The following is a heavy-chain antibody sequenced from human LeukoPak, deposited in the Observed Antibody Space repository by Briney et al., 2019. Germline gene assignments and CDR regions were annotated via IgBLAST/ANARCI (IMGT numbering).Heavy chain of an antibody. CDR2: ISGSGGST. D-gene: IGHD2-2*01. CDR3: ARSGYCSSTSCYAGDNWFDP. V-gene: IGHV3-23*01. Sequence: GGSLRLSCAASGFNFSSYDMSWVRQAPGKGLEWVSAISGSGGSTSYADSVKGRFTISRDNSQNTLYLQMNSLRADDTAVYYCARSGYCSSTSCYAGDNWFDPWGQGTLVTVSS. CDR1: GFNFSSYD. J-gene: IGHJ5*02.